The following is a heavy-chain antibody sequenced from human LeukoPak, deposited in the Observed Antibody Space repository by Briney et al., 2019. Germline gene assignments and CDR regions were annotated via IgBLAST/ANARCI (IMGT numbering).Heavy chain of an antibody. D-gene: IGHD3-22*01. J-gene: IGHJ4*02. CDR1: GFTFSDYA. CDR3: AKDYYDSSGQKGSYYFDY. CDR2: ISGGGDST. Sequence: PGGSLRLSCAASGFTFSDYAMSWVRQAPGKGLEWVSAISGGGDSTYYADSVKGRFTISRDNSKNTLYLQMNSLRAEDTAVYYCAKDYYDSSGQKGSYYFDYWGQGTLVTVSS. V-gene: IGHV3-23*01.